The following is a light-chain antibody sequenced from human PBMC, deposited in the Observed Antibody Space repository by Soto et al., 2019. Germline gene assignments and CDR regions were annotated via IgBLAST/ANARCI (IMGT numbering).Light chain of an antibody. V-gene: IGKV4-1*01. Sequence: DIVMTQSPDSLAVSLGERATFNRKSSQSILDRSKNKYYLAWYQQKSGQPPKLLIYWASLRESGVPDRFTGCGSGTDFTLTISSLQAEDVAVYYCQQYFTAPWTFGQGTKVEI. CDR1: QSILDRSKNKYY. CDR2: WAS. CDR3: QQYFTAPWT. J-gene: IGKJ1*01.